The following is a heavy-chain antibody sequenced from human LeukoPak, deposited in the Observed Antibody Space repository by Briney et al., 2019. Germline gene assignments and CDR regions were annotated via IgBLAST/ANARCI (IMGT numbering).Heavy chain of an antibody. CDR3: AKNDDSSGYYNWFDP. J-gene: IGHJ5*02. CDR1: GFTFSSYA. CDR2: ISGSGGST. D-gene: IGHD3-22*01. Sequence: GGSLRLSCAASGFTFSSYAMSWVRQAPGKGLEWVSAISGSGGSTYYADSVKGRFTISRDNSKNTLYLQMNSLRAEDTAVYYCAKNDDSSGYYNWFDPWGQGTLVTVSS. V-gene: IGHV3-23*01.